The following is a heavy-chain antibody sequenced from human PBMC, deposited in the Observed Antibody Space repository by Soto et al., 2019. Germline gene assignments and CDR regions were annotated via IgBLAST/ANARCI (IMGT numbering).Heavy chain of an antibody. D-gene: IGHD3-9*01. Sequence: GGSLRLSCAASGFTFSSYSMNWVRQAPGKGLEWVSSISSSSSYIYYADSVKGRFTISRDNAKNSLYLQMNSLRAEDTAVYYCAGVQEYDILTDYRWGWGQGTLVTVSS. CDR2: ISSSSSYI. CDR3: AGVQEYDILTDYRWG. J-gene: IGHJ4*02. V-gene: IGHV3-21*01. CDR1: GFTFSSYS.